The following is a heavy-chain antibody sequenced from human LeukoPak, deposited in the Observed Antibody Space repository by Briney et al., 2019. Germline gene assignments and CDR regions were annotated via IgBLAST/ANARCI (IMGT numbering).Heavy chain of an antibody. D-gene: IGHD5-18*01. CDR1: GYTFTSCY. J-gene: IGHJ4*02. CDR3: ARSGNTAMVTGDWDLDFDY. CDR2: INPSGGST. Sequence: HRASVKVSCKASGYTFTSCYMHWVRQAPGQGLEWMGIINPSGGSTSYAQKFQGRVTMTRDTSTSTVYMELSSLRSEDTAVYYCARSGNTAMVTGDWDLDFDYWGQGTLVTVSS. V-gene: IGHV1-46*01.